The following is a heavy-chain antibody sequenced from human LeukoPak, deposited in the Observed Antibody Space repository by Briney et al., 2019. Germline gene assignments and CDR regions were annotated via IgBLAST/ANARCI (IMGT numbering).Heavy chain of an antibody. CDR2: INPENGGA. CDR1: GYMFTGYY. Sequence: ASVKVSCKASGYMFTGYYMHWVRQAPGQGLEWMGWINPENGGANYAQKFQGRVTMTRDTSISTAYMELSSLRSDDTAVYYCAGQGPDDAFDIWGQGTMVTVSS. V-gene: IGHV1-2*02. J-gene: IGHJ3*02. CDR3: AGQGPDDAFDI.